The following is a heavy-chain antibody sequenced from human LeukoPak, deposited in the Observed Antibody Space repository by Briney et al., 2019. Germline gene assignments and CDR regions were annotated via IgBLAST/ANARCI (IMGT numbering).Heavy chain of an antibody. V-gene: IGHV3-7*01. J-gene: IGHJ4*02. Sequence: PGGSLRLSCAASGFTFSRAWVSWVRQAPGKGLEWVANIKEDGSEDYYADSVKGRFAISKDNAKNSLYLQMNSLRAEDTAMYYCARDADGYEDWGQGTLVIVSS. CDR2: IKEDGSED. D-gene: IGHD5-24*01. CDR3: ARDADGYED. CDR1: GFTFSRAW.